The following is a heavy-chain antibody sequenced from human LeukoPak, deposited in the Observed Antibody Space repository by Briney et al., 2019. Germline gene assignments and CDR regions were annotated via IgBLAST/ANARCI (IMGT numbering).Heavy chain of an antibody. V-gene: IGHV3-7*01. J-gene: IGHJ6*02. CDR3: ARDAHSNEELRYFDWLYYYYYGMDV. D-gene: IGHD3-9*01. Sequence: GGSLRLSCAASGFTFSSYWMSWVRQAPGKGLEWVANIKQDGNEKYYVDSVKGRFTISRDNAKNSLYLQMNSLRAEDTAVYYCARDAHSNEELRYFDWLYYYYYGMDVWGQGTTVTVSS. CDR1: GFTFSSYW. CDR2: IKQDGNEK.